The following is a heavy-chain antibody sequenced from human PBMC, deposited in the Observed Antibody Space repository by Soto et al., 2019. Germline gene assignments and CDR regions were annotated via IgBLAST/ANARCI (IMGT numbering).Heavy chain of an antibody. Sequence: GGSLRLSCAASGFTFSSYGMHRVRQAPGKGLEWVAVISYDGSNKYYADSVKGRFTISRDNSKNTLYLQMNSLRAEDTAVYYCAKDRRYSSSWYYFDYWGQGTLVTVSS. J-gene: IGHJ4*02. CDR1: GFTFSSYG. CDR2: ISYDGSNK. D-gene: IGHD6-13*01. CDR3: AKDRRYSSSWYYFDY. V-gene: IGHV3-30*18.